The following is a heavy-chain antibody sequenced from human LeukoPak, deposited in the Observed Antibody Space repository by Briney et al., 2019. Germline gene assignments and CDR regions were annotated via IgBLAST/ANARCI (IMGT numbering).Heavy chain of an antibody. D-gene: IGHD5-18*01. Sequence: SETLSLTCTVSGGSISSGDYYWSWIRQPPGKGLEWIGYIYNSEFSHYNPSLKSRLTLSLDTSKNQFSLRLNSVTAADTAVYYCARENDRYGRIDYWGQGTQVTVSS. CDR3: ARENDRYGRIDY. CDR2: IYNSEFS. V-gene: IGHV4-30-4*08. J-gene: IGHJ4*02. CDR1: GGSISSGDYY.